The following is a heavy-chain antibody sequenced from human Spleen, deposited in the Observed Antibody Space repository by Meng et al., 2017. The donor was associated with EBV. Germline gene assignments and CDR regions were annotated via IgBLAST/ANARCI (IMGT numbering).Heavy chain of an antibody. V-gene: IGHV1-3*01. CDR2: INVGNGDT. CDR1: GYTFTSYA. J-gene: IGHJ5*02. CDR3: ARDSSGDSRRFDP. Sequence: QFLQYGDEVKKPGASVKVSCEASGYTFTSYATHWVRQAPGQRLEWMGWINVGNGDTKYSQKFHGRVTITRDTSATTAYMELSSLTSEDTAVYYCARDSSGDSRRFDPWGQGTLVTVSS. D-gene: IGHD6-19*01.